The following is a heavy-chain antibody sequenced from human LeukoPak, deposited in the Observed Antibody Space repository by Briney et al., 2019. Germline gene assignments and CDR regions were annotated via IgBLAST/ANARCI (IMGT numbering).Heavy chain of an antibody. Sequence: PGGSLRLSCAASGFTVSSNYMSWVRQAPGKGLEWVSVIYSGGSTYYADSVKGRFTISRDNSENTLYLQMNSLRAEDTAVYYCASRSYSSSSRDYWGQGTLVTVSS. J-gene: IGHJ4*02. CDR3: ASRSYSSSSRDY. CDR1: GFTVSSNY. D-gene: IGHD6-6*01. CDR2: IYSGGST. V-gene: IGHV3-53*01.